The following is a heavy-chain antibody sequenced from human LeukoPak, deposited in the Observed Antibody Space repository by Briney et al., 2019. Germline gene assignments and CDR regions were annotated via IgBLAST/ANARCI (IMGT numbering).Heavy chain of an antibody. D-gene: IGHD5-12*01. CDR2: ISGSGGST. Sequence: PGGSLTLPCAASGFTFSIYPMIWVRQAPGKGLEWVSGISGSGGSTYYGASVKGRFTISRENSKNTLYLQMNSLRAEDTAVYYCAKEIGYIGYDYGDCWGEGTLVTV. V-gene: IGHV3-23*01. CDR3: AKEIGYIGYDYGDC. CDR1: GFTFSIYP. J-gene: IGHJ4*02.